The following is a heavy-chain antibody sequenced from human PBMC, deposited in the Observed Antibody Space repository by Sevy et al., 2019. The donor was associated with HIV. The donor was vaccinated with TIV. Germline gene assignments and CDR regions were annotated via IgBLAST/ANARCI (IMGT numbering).Heavy chain of an antibody. CDR3: ARNPGSSGGWYYFDY. V-gene: IGHV4-31*03. Sequence: SETLSLTCTVSGASITSGDYYWSWIRQHPGKGLEWIGDSCYSGSTYYNPSLKSRVTISQDTSQSQFSLKLSSVTAADTAIYYWARNPGSSGGWYYFDYWGQGTQVTVSS. J-gene: IGHJ4*02. D-gene: IGHD6-19*01. CDR1: GASITSGDYY. CDR2: SCYSGST.